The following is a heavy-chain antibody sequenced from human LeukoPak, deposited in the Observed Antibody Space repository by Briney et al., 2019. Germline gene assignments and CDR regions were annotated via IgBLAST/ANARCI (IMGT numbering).Heavy chain of an antibody. CDR1: GGSISNSNYF. D-gene: IGHD2-2*01. CDR3: ATEDVVIPTAAQRPLDY. J-gene: IGHJ4*02. Sequence: PSETLSLTCTVSGGSISNSNYFWGWARQPPGKGLEWIGSIYYSGSTYYNPSLKSRVTISIDTSKNHFSLKLSSVTAADTAFYYCATEDVVIPTAAQRPLDYWGQGTLVTVSS. V-gene: IGHV4-39*02. CDR2: IYYSGST.